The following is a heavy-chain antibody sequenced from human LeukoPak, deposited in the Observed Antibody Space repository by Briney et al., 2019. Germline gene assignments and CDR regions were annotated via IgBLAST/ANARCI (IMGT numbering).Heavy chain of an antibody. Sequence: GGSLRLSCAASGFTFSSYAMSWVRQAPGKGLEWVSAISGSGGSTYYADSVKGRFTISRDNSKNTLYLQMNSLRAEDTAVYYCAKTSWGFGEPRASYWYFDLWGRGTLVTVSS. CDR1: GFTFSSYA. V-gene: IGHV3-23*01. CDR3: AKTSWGFGEPRASYWYFDL. D-gene: IGHD3-10*01. J-gene: IGHJ2*01. CDR2: ISGSGGST.